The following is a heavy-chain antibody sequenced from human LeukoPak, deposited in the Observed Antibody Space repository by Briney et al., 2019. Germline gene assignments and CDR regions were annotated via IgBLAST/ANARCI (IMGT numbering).Heavy chain of an antibody. CDR1: GYSFSTYY. CDR2: INPTRGST. CDR3: AKGGQEFDS. Sequence: ASVKVSCKASGYSFSTYYIHWVRQAPGQGLEWMGIINPTRGSTTYAQKFQGRVTMTRDTSTSTVYMELSSLRSEDTAVYYCAKGGQEFDSWGQGTLVTVSA. V-gene: IGHV1-46*01. J-gene: IGHJ5*01.